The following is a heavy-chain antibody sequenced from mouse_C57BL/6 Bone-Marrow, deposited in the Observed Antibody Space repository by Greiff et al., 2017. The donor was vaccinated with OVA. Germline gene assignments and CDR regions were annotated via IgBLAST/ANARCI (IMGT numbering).Heavy chain of an antibody. V-gene: IGHV1-55*01. CDR1: GYTFTSYW. D-gene: IGHD1-1*01. Sequence: VQLQQPGAELVKPGASVKMSCKASGYTFTSYWITWVKQRPGQGLEWIGDIYPGSGSTNYNEKFKSKATLTVDTSSSTAYMQLSSLTSEDAAVYDCARGVYYGSLPYFDYWGQGTTLTVSS. CDR3: ARGVYYGSLPYFDY. CDR2: IYPGSGST. J-gene: IGHJ2*01.